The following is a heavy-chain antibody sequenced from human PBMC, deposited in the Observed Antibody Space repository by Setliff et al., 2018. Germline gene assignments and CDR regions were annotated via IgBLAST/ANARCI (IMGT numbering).Heavy chain of an antibody. Sequence: SETLSLTCTVSGGSISDHFWSWIRQPPGKGLEWIGSIYYSGNTNYNPSLKSRVTLAVDTSKNQFSLKMTSVTAADTAVYYCARLSYCSSDGCYPGYYFDYWGQGMKVTVSS. D-gene: IGHD2-21*01. J-gene: IGHJ4*02. CDR1: GGSISDHF. V-gene: IGHV4-59*11. CDR3: ARLSYCSSDGCYPGYYFDY. CDR2: IYYSGNT.